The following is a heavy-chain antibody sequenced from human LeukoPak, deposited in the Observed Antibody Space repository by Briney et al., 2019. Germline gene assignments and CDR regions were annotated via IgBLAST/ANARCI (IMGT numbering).Heavy chain of an antibody. CDR1: GGSFSGYY. D-gene: IGHD6-6*01. CDR3: ARARGYSSSAVDY. V-gene: IGHV4-34*01. Sequence: PSETLCLTCAVYGGSFSGYYWSWIRQPPGKGLEWIGEINHSGSTNYNPSLKSRVTISVDTSKNQFSLKLSSVTAADTAVYYCARARGYSSSAVDYWGQGTLVTVSS. J-gene: IGHJ4*02. CDR2: INHSGST.